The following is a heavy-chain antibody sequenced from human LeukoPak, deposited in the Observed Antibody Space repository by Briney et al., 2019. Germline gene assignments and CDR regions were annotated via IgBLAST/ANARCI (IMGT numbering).Heavy chain of an antibody. CDR1: GGSISSILYH. D-gene: IGHD3-16*01. V-gene: IGHV4-39*07. CDR3: ARRGGDFHTGIVFDN. J-gene: IGHJ4*02. Sequence: SETLSLTCAVSGGSISSILYHWGWIRQTPGKGLEWIANIYYTGVSNYSPSLKSRVTISIDTSKSQFSLSLTSVTAADTAVYYCARRGGDFHTGIVFDNWGQGTLVTVSS. CDR2: IYYTGVS.